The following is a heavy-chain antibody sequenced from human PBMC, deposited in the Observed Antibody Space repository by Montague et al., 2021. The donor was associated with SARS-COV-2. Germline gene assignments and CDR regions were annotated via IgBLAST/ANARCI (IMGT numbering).Heavy chain of an antibody. CDR3: ARDGTAGDWFDP. CDR2: IHYSGST. D-gene: IGHD1-26*01. Sequence: TLSLTCTASGGSIRGEDYYWSWISQHPGKGLEWIGYIHYSGSTDYNPSLNSRVSISVATSKNQFSLKLRSVTAADTAVYFCARDGTAGDWFDPWGQGTLVTVSS. J-gene: IGHJ5*02. CDR1: GGSIRGEDYY. V-gene: IGHV4-31*03.